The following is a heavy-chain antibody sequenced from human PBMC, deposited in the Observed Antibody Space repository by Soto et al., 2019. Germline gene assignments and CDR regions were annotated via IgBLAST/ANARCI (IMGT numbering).Heavy chain of an antibody. CDR1: GYTFSSYG. J-gene: IGHJ6*02. D-gene: IGHD3-10*01. V-gene: IGHV1-18*01. Sequence: QVQLVKSGTEVKKPGASVKVSCKASGYTFSSYGISWVRQAPGHGLEWMGWISAYNGNTNYTQKLQGRVTMTTDTSTSTAYVELRSLRSDDTAVYYCARGYHYYASGRYYYGMDVWGQGTTVTVSS. CDR3: ARGYHYYASGRYYYGMDV. CDR2: ISAYNGNT.